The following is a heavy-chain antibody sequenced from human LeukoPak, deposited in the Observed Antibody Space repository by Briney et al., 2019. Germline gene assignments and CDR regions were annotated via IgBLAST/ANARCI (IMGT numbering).Heavy chain of an antibody. CDR3: GRDSLGGDY. CDR2: IWNDGSKK. D-gene: IGHD3-16*01. V-gene: IGHV3-33*08. J-gene: IGHJ4*02. Sequence: GRSLRLSCAASGLSFSTFGMHWARRAPGKGLEWVAVIWNDGSKKFYVESVKGRFTISRDNSQNTLYLQMNRLRAEDTAVYYCGRDSLGGDYWGQGTLVTVSS. CDR1: GLSFSTFG.